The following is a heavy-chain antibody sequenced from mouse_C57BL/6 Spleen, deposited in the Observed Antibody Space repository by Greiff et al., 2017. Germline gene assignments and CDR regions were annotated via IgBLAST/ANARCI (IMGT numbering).Heavy chain of an antibody. CDR3: ARGDYGSPFAY. V-gene: IGHV1-54*01. D-gene: IGHD1-1*01. CDR1: GCAFTNYL. CDR2: INPGSGGT. J-gene: IGHJ3*01. Sequence: QVQLQQSGAELVRPGTSVKVSCKASGCAFTNYLIEWVKQRPGQGLEWIGVINPGSGGTNYNEKFKRKATLTADKSSSTAYMQLSSLTSEDSAVYFCARGDYGSPFAYWGQGTLVTVSA.